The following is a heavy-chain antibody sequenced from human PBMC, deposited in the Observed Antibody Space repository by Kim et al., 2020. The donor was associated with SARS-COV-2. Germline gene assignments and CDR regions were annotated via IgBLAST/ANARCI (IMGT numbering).Heavy chain of an antibody. Sequence: GGSLRLSCAASGFTFSSYGMHWVRQAPGKGLEWVAVISYDGSNKYYADSVKGRFTISRDNSKNTLYLQMNSLRAEDTAVYYCAKTNIVGATKGYFDYWG. CDR3: AKTNIVGATKGYFDY. D-gene: IGHD1-26*01. V-gene: IGHV3-30*18. CDR1: GFTFSSYG. J-gene: IGHJ4*03. CDR2: ISYDGSNK.